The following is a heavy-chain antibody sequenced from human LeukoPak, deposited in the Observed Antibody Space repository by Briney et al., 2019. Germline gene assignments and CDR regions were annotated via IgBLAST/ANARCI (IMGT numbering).Heavy chain of an antibody. Sequence: PGGSLRLSCAASGFTFSSYSMNWVRQAPGKGLEWVSSISSSSSYIYYADSGKGRFTISRDNAKNSLYLQMNSLRAEDTAVYYCASLGIAAAGRDYFDYWGQGTLVTVSS. D-gene: IGHD6-13*01. J-gene: IGHJ4*02. CDR1: GFTFSSYS. CDR3: ASLGIAAAGRDYFDY. V-gene: IGHV3-21*01. CDR2: ISSSSSYI.